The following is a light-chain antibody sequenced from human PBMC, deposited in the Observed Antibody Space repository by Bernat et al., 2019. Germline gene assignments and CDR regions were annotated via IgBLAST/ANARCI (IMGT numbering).Light chain of an antibody. V-gene: IGLV3-19*01. CDR1: SLRSYY. Sequence: SSELTQDPAVSVALGQTVRITCQGDSLRSYYASWYQQKPGQAPVLVIYGKNNRPSGIPDRFSGSNSGNTASLTITGTQAEDEADYYCNSRDSSGNHLVFGGGTRLTVV. CDR2: GKN. CDR3: NSRDSSGNHLV. J-gene: IGLJ2*01.